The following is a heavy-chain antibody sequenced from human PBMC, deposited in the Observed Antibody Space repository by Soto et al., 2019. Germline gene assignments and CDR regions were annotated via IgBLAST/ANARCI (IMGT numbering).Heavy chain of an antibody. V-gene: IGHV1-18*01. J-gene: IGHJ4*02. CDR3: ARGRYGDY. CDR2: ISAHNGNT. Sequence: QIHLVQSGAEVKKPGASVKVSCKGSGYGFATYGITWVRQSSGQGLEWMAWISAHNGNTNYAQKLQGRVTVTRDTSTSTAYMELGSLRSDDTAVYYCARGRYGDYWGQGALVTVSS. CDR1: GYGFATYG. D-gene: IGHD1-1*01.